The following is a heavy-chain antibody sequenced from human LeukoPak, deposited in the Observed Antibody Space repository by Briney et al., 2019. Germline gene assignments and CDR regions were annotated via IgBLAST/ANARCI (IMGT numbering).Heavy chain of an antibody. CDR2: IYYSGST. CDR3: ARGRRWFGEYYMDV. V-gene: IGHV4-38-2*02. D-gene: IGHD3-10*01. Sequence: SETLSLTCTVSGYSISSGYYWGWIRQPPGKGLEWIGYIYYSGSTNYNPSLKSRVTISVDTSKNQFSLKLSSVTAADTAVYYCARGRRWFGEYYMDVWGKGTTVTISS. J-gene: IGHJ6*03. CDR1: GYSISSGYY.